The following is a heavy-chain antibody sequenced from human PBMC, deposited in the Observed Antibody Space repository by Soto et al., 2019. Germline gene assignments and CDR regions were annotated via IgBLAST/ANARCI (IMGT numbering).Heavy chain of an antibody. CDR1: GYMFTSYD. CDR3: ARAATYYYGSGSGADY. D-gene: IGHD3-10*01. Sequence: QAQLVQSGAEVKKPGASVRVSCKASGYMFTSYDIMWVRQATGQGLEWVGGMNPNTGHTGYAQKFQGRVTMTRDSSISTAYMELSSLRSDDTAVYYCARAATYYYGSGSGADYWGQGTLVTVSS. V-gene: IGHV1-8*01. J-gene: IGHJ4*02. CDR2: MNPNTGHT.